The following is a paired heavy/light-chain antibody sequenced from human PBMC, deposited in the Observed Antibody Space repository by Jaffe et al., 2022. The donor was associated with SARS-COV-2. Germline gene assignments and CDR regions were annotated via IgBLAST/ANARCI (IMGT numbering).Heavy chain of an antibody. CDR3: ARSTGVQLRLTGKYYYYYGMDV. J-gene: IGHJ6*02. Sequence: QVQLVQSGAEVKKPGASVKVSCKASGYTFTSYGISWVRQAPGQGLEWMGWISAYNGNTNYAQKLQGRVTMTTDTSTSTAYMELRSLRSDDTAVYYCARSTGVQLRLTGKYYYYYGMDVWGQGTTVTVSS. D-gene: IGHD5-18*01. CDR1: GYTFTSYG. CDR2: ISAYNGNT. V-gene: IGHV1-18*01.
Light chain of an antibody. CDR1: QSLLHSNGYNY. CDR3: MQALQTLPFT. J-gene: IGKJ3*01. Sequence: DIVMTQSPLSLPVTPGEPASISCRSSQSLLHSNGYNYLDWYLQKPGQSPQLLIYLGSNRASGVPDRFSGSGSGTDFTLKISRVEAEDVGVYYCMQALQTLPFTFGPGTKVDIK. V-gene: IGKV2-28*01. CDR2: LGS.